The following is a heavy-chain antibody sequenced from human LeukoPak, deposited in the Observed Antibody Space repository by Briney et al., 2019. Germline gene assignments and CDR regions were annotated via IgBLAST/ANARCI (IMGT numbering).Heavy chain of an antibody. J-gene: IGHJ6*02. CDR3: AREDAYCSGGSCVLYYYGMDV. Sequence: SETLSLTCAVYGGSFSGYYWSWIRQHPGKGLEWIGYIYYSGSTYYNPSLKSRVTISVDTSKNQFSLKLSSVTAADTAVYYCAREDAYCSGGSCVLYYYGMDVWGQGTTVTVSS. V-gene: IGHV4-31*11. CDR1: GGSFSGYY. D-gene: IGHD2-15*01. CDR2: IYYSGST.